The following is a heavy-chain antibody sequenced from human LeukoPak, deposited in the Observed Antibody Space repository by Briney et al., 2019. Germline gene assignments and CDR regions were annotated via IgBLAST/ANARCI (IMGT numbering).Heavy chain of an antibody. J-gene: IGHJ6*02. Sequence: GGSLRLSCAASGFTFSSYWMHWVRQAPGKGLVWVSRINSDGSSTSYADSVKGRFTISRDNAKNTLYLQMNSLRAEDTAVYYCARDYVGYCSGGSCYSKYYYGMDVWGQGTTVTVSS. CDR2: INSDGSST. V-gene: IGHV3-74*01. CDR1: GFTFSSYW. CDR3: ARDYVGYCSGGSCYSKYYYGMDV. D-gene: IGHD2-15*01.